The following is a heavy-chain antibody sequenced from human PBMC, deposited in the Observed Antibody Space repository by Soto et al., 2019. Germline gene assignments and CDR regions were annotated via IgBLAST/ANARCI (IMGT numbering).Heavy chain of an antibody. V-gene: IGHV1-69*01. D-gene: IGHD3-22*01. Sequence: QVQLVQSGAEVKKPGSSVKVSCKASGGTFSSYAISWVRQAPGQGLEWMGGIIPIFGTANYAQKFQGRVTITADESTSTADMELSSLRSEDTAVYYCARERDISGYHYFDYWGQGTLVNVSS. CDR2: IIPIFGTA. CDR3: ARERDISGYHYFDY. CDR1: GGTFSSYA. J-gene: IGHJ4*02.